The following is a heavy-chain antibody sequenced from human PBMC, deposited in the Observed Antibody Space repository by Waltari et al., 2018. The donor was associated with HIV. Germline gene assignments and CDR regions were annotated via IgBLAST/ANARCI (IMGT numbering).Heavy chain of an antibody. J-gene: IGHJ3*02. CDR2: VYYSGTT. V-gene: IGHV4-59*11. D-gene: IGHD2-8*01. CDR3: ARGNCAIGSCFAVAFPFDI. Sequence: QVLLQESGPGLVKPSETLSLTCNVSRGSFKSPYCNWIRQKPGKGLEWIGFVYYSGTTVYSPSLESRVTIAVAPSRNQFSLRLRSATAADTATYYCARGNCAIGSCFAVAFPFDIWGPGTTVTVSS. CDR1: RGSFKSPY.